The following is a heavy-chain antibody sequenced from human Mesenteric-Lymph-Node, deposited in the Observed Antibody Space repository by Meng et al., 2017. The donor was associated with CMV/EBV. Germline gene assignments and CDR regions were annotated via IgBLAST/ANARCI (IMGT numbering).Heavy chain of an antibody. CDR1: GFTFSSYW. CDR3: ARGGSTSCYG. V-gene: IGHV3-74*01. Sequence: SCKASGFTFSSYWMHWVRQAPGKGLVWVSRINSDGSSTTYADSVKGRFTISRDNAKNTLYLQMNSLRAEDTAVYYCARGGSTSCYGWGQGTLVTVSS. D-gene: IGHD2-2*01. CDR2: INSDGSST. J-gene: IGHJ4*02.